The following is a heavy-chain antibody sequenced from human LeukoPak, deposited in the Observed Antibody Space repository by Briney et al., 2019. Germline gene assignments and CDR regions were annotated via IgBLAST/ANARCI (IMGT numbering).Heavy chain of an antibody. Sequence: GGSLRLSCAASGFTFSSYSMNWVRQAPGKGLEWVSSISSSSSYIYYADSVKGRFTISRDNAKNSLYLQMNSLKIEDTAVYYCTRGAVWSAWPYLDYWGQGTLVTVSS. CDR1: GFTFSSYS. D-gene: IGHD1-1*01. CDR3: TRGAVWSAWPYLDY. J-gene: IGHJ4*02. V-gene: IGHV3-21*03. CDR2: ISSSSSYI.